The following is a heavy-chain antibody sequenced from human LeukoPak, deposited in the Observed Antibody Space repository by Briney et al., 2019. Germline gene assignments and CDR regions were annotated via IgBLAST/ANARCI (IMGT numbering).Heavy chain of an antibody. V-gene: IGHV3-23*01. CDR1: GFTLSNFA. CDR2: ITGGSGAK. Sequence: GGSLRVSCTASGFTLSNFAMSWVRQAPGKGLEWVSTITGGSGAKYYADSVKGRFTISRDNSKDTLYLQMYSLRAEDTAVYFCAKDSPLTTYTSGWSSNSFDYWGQGTLVAVSS. J-gene: IGHJ4*02. CDR3: AKDSPLTTYTSGWSSNSFDY. D-gene: IGHD6-19*01.